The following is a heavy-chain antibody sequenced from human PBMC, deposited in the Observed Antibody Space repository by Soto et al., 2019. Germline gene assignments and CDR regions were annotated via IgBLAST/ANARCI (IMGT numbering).Heavy chain of an antibody. CDR3: ARFFDWLLYFVY. V-gene: IGHV1-3*01. Sequence: QVQLVQSGAEVKKPGASVKVSCKASGYTFTSYAMHWVRQAPRQRLEWMGWINAGNGNTKYSQKFQGRVTITRDTSASTAYMELSSLRSEDTAVYYCARFFDWLLYFVYWGQGTLVTVSS. CDR2: INAGNGNT. CDR1: GYTFTSYA. D-gene: IGHD3-9*01. J-gene: IGHJ4*02.